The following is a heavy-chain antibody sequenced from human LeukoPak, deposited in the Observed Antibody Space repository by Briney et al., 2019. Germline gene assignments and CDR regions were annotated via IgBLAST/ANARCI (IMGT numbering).Heavy chain of an antibody. CDR1: GFTFSSYG. Sequence: GSLRLSCAASGFTFSSYGVHWVRQAPGKGLEWVAVIWYDGSNKYYADSVKGRFTISRDNSKKTLYLQMTSLRAEDPAVYYCARDAGPIDYWGQGTLVTVSS. CDR2: IWYDGSNK. V-gene: IGHV3-33*01. J-gene: IGHJ4*02. CDR3: ARDAGPIDY.